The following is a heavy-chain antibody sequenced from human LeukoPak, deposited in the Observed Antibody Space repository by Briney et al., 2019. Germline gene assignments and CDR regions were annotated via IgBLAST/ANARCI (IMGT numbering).Heavy chain of an antibody. J-gene: IGHJ4*02. CDR3: ARDYYDSSGYSSLDY. CDR1: GGSISSGDYY. V-gene: IGHV4-30-4*01. D-gene: IGHD3-22*01. CDR2: IYYSGST. Sequence: SQTLSLTCTVSGGSISSGDYYWSWIRQPPGKGLEWIGYIYYSGSTYYNPSLKSRVTISVDTSKNQFSLKLSSVTAADTAVYYCARDYYDSSGYSSLDYWGQGTLVTVSS.